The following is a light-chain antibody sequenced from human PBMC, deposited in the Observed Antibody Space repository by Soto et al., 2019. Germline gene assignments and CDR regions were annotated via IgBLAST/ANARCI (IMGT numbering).Light chain of an antibody. J-gene: IGKJ2*01. Sequence: EVVLTQSPGTLSLSPGERATLSCRASQSVTNNYLAWYQQKPGQAPRLLIYGASSRATGIPDRFSGSGSGTDFTLTISRLEPEDLAVYYCQQYGSSPRTFGQGTKLE. V-gene: IGKV3-20*01. CDR2: GAS. CDR3: QQYGSSPRT. CDR1: QSVTNNY.